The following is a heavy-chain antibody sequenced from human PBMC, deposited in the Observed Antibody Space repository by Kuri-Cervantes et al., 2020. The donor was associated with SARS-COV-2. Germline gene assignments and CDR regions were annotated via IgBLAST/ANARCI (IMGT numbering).Heavy chain of an antibody. CDR2: LRNKVNGGTT. Sequence: ETLSLTCAASGFTFSDYYMSWVRQAPGRGLECVDFLRNKVNGGTTEYTTSVKGRFTISRDDSKSITYLQMNSLRAEDTAIYYCAKDLASAKLWVIAILSFHYWGQGTLVTVSS. J-gene: IGHJ4*02. D-gene: IGHD2-21*01. CDR3: AKDLASAKLWVIAILSFHY. CDR1: GFTFSDYY. V-gene: IGHV3-71*03.